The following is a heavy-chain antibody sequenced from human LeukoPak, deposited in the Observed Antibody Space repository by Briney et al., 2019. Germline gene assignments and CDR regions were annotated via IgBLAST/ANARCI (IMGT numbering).Heavy chain of an antibody. CDR3: ASSQRAEYYWFDP. CDR2: IIPIFGTA. J-gene: IGHJ5*02. CDR1: GGTFCSYA. D-gene: IGHD2/OR15-2a*01. V-gene: IGHV1-69*13. Sequence: ASVKVSCKASGGTFCSYAISWVRQAPGRGLEWMGGIIPIFGTANYAQKFQGRVTITADESTSTAYMELSSLRSEDTAVYYCASSQRAEYYWFDPWGQGTLVTVSS.